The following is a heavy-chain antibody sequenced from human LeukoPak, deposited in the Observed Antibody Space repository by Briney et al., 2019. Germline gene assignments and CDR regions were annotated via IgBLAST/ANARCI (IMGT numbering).Heavy chain of an antibody. CDR2: IKEDGSEK. J-gene: IGHJ4*02. CDR3: ASGRQLGY. Sequence: GGSLRLSCAASGFTFSNYWMSWVRQAPGKGLEWVANIKEDGSEKYYVDSVKGRFTISRDNARTSLYLQMNSLRAEDTAVYYCASGRQLGYWGQGTLVTVSS. CDR1: GFTFSNYW. V-gene: IGHV3-7*01. D-gene: IGHD6-13*01.